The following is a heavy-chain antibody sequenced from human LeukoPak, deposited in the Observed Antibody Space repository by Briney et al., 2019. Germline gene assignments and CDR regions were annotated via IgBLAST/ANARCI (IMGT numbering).Heavy chain of an antibody. CDR2: IYPGDSDT. CDR3: AFTALGAFDI. V-gene: IGHV5-51*01. Sequence: GDSLTISCKGSGYSFTTYWISWVRQMPGKGLEWMGIIYPGDSDTRYSPSFQGQVTISADKSISTAYLQWSSLKASDTAMYYCAFTALGAFDIWGQGTMVTVSS. CDR1: GYSFTTYW. J-gene: IGHJ3*02. D-gene: IGHD3-16*01.